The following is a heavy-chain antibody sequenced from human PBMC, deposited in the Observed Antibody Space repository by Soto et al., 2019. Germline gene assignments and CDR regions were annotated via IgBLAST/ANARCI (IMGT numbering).Heavy chain of an antibody. Sequence: QVQLVQSGAEVKKPGASVRVSCKASGYTFTDYYLHWVRQAPGQGLEWMGWINPITGDTKSTQKFQAWVTMTSDTSIGTASLELTSLTSDDTAVYYCARVTSFQDGMDVWGQGTTVPVS. CDR1: GYTFTDYY. J-gene: IGHJ6*02. V-gene: IGHV1-2*04. CDR2: INPITGDT. CDR3: ARVTSFQDGMDV. D-gene: IGHD2-2*01.